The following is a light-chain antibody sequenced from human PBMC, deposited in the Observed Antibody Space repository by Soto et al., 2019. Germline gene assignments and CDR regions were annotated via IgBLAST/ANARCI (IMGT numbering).Light chain of an antibody. V-gene: IGKV3-15*01. CDR1: QNIGSN. J-gene: IGKJ1*01. CDR3: QQYHNWWT. CDR2: GAS. Sequence: ETVMTQPPATLSVSAGKGDTLSCRASQNIGSNLAWYQQKFGQAPRLLIYGASTRVTGIPARISGSGSGTEFTLTITSLQSEDFGVYHCQQYHNWWTFGQGTKVEI.